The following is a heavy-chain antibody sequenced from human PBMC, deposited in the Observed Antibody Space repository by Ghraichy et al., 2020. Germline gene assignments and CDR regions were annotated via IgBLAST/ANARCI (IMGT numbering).Heavy chain of an antibody. CDR1: GGSISSYY. V-gene: IGHV4-59*01. J-gene: IGHJ4*02. D-gene: IGHD3-22*01. CDR2: IYYSGST. Sequence: SQTLSLTCTVSGGSISSYYWSWIRQPPGKGLEWIGYIYYSGSTNYNPSLKSRVTISVDTSKNQFSLKLSSVTAADTAVYYCARVDDSSGYYRYYFDYWGQGTLVTVSS. CDR3: ARVDDSSGYYRYYFDY.